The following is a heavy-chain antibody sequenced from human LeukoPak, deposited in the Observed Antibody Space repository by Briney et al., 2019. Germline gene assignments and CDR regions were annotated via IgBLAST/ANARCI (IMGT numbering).Heavy chain of an antibody. Sequence: PSGTLSLTCSVSGGSLGSISYHWGWIRQPPGKGLEWIGSMYYTGTTYYNPSLKSRVTIFADTSKNQFSLRLISVTAADTALYFCARLFLSSRHFDLWGQGTLVTVSS. CDR1: GGSLGSISYH. CDR2: MYYTGTT. V-gene: IGHV4-39*01. D-gene: IGHD3-3*01. J-gene: IGHJ4*02. CDR3: ARLFLSSRHFDL.